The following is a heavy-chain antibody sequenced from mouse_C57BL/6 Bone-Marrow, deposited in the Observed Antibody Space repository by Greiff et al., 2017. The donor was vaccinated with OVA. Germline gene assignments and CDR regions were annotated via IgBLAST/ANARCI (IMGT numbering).Heavy chain of an antibody. CDR1: GYTFTDYY. J-gene: IGHJ4*01. V-gene: IGHV1-76*01. Sequence: VQLQQSGAELVRPGASVKLSCKASGYTFTDYYINWVKQRPGQGLEWIARIYPGSGNTYYNEKFKGKATLTAEKSSSTAYMQLSSLTSEDSAVYFCASSGQRDYAMDYWGQGTSVTVSS. D-gene: IGHD3-2*02. CDR2: IYPGSGNT. CDR3: ASSGQRDYAMDY.